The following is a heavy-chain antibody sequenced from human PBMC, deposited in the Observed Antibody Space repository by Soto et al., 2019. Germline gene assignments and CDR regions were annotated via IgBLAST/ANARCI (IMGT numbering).Heavy chain of an antibody. CDR2: ISSSSSYI. D-gene: IGHD5-12*01. V-gene: IGHV3-21*01. J-gene: IGHJ4*02. CDR3: ARDLGQWLRFDY. CDR1: GFTFSSYS. Sequence: VQLVESGGGLVKPGGSLRLSCAASGFTFSSYSMNWVRQAPGKGLEWVSSISSSSSYIYYADSVKGRFTISRDNAKNSLYLQMNSLRAEDTAVYYCARDLGQWLRFDYWGQGTLVTVSS.